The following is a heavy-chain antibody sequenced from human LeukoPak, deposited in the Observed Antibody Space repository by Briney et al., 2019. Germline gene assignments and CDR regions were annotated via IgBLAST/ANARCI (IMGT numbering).Heavy chain of an antibody. CDR1: GGPMSSGGYS. CDR2: IFQSESP. Sequence: SETLSLTCDVSGGPMSSGGYSWTWIRQPPGKGLEWIGYIFQSESPSYNPSLRSRVYISVDTSRNQFSLRLNSVTAADTAMYYCARDRAGLGLLDFWGQGTMVTVSS. J-gene: IGHJ3*01. CDR3: ARDRAGLGLLDF. D-gene: IGHD3-16*01. V-gene: IGHV4-30-2*01.